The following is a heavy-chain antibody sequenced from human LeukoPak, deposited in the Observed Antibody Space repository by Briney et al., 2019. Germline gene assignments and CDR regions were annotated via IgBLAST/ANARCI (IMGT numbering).Heavy chain of an antibody. J-gene: IGHJ4*02. CDR3: AKGSAYSWSFDY. CDR2: ISYDGSNK. CDR1: GFTFSSYG. Sequence: PGGSLRLSCAASGFTFSSYGMHWVRQAPGKGLEWVAVISYDGSNKYYADSVKGRFTISRDNSKNTLYLQMNSLRAEDTAVYYCAKGSAYSWSFDYWGQGTPVTVSS. D-gene: IGHD5-18*01. V-gene: IGHV3-30*18.